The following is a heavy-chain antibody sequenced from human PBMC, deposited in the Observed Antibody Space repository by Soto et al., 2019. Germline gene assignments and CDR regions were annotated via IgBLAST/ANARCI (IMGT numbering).Heavy chain of an antibody. CDR1: GFTFSSYA. V-gene: IGHV3-23*01. CDR3: AKGTAAAGTEWYYYYGMDV. J-gene: IGHJ6*02. D-gene: IGHD6-13*01. Sequence: GGSLRLSCAASGFTFSSYAMSWVRQAPGKGLEWVSAISGSGGSTYYADSVEGRFTISRDNSKNTLYLQMNSLRAEDTAVYYCAKGTAAAGTEWYYYYGMDVWGQGTTVTVSS. CDR2: ISGSGGST.